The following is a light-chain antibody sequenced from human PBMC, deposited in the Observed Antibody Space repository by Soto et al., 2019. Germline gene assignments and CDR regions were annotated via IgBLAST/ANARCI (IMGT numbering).Light chain of an antibody. CDR3: QHMRT. CDR1: QGISGW. CDR2: DAS. V-gene: IGKV1-5*01. Sequence: DIRMTQSPSTLSASVGDRVTIPCRASQGISGWLAWYQQKPGKAPKLLIYDASTLESGVPSRFSGSGFGTEFSLTISSLQPDDFGSYYCQHMRTFGQGAKVDIK. J-gene: IGKJ1*01.